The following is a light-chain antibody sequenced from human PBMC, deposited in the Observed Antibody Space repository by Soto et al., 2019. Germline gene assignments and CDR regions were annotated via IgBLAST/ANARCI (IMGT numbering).Light chain of an antibody. CDR3: QQYGSSVI. Sequence: EIVLTQSPGTLSLSPGERATLSCRASQSVSSSYLAWYQQKPGQAPRLLIYGASSRATGIPDRFSGSGSGTDFTLTISRXXXXXXAVYYCQQYGSSVIFGPGTKVDIK. J-gene: IGKJ3*01. V-gene: IGKV3-20*01. CDR1: QSVSSSY. CDR2: GAS.